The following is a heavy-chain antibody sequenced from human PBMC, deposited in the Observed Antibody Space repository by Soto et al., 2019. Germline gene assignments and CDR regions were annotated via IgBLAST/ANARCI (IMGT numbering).Heavy chain of an antibody. D-gene: IGHD6-6*01. V-gene: IGHV1-18*04. CDR2: ISAYNGNT. CDR1: GYTFTSYG. Sequence: ASVKVSCKASGYTFTSYGISWVRQAPGQGLEWMGWISAYNGNTNYAQKLQGRFTISRDTSKNTLYLQMNSLRVEDTAVYYCARLPGGTAPRPAYWGQGTPVTVSS. J-gene: IGHJ4*02. CDR3: ARLPGGTAPRPAY.